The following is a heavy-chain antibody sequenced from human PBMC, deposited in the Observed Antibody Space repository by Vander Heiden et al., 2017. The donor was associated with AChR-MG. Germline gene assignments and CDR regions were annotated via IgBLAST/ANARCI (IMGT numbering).Heavy chain of an antibody. D-gene: IGHD2-2*01. CDR2: MNPNSGNT. V-gene: IGHV1-8*01. Sequence: QVQLVQSGAEVKKPGASVKVSCKASGYTFTSYDINWVRQATGQGLEWMGWMNPNSGNTGYAQKFQGRVTMTRNTSISTAYMELSSLRSEDTAVYYCARGTIVVVPAARQDYYYYGMDVWGQGTTVTVSS. J-gene: IGHJ6*02. CDR1: GYTFTSYD. CDR3: ARGTIVVVPAARQDYYYYGMDV.